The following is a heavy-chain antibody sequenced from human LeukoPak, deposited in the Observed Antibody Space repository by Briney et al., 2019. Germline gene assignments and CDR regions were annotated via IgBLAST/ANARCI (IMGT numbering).Heavy chain of an antibody. J-gene: IGHJ4*02. D-gene: IGHD1-26*01. V-gene: IGHV3-48*01. CDR3: AREVPGQVGAHYFDY. CDR1: GFTFSSYS. CDR2: ISSSSSTI. Sequence: GGSLRLSCAASGFTFSSYSMNWVRQAPGKGLEWVSYISSSSSTIYYADSVKGRFTISRDNAKNSLYLQMNSLRAEDTAVYYCAREVPGQVGAHYFDYWGQGTLVTVSS.